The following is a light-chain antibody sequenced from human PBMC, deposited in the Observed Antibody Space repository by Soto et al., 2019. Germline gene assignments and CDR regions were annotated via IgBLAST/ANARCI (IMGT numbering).Light chain of an antibody. Sequence: DVVMTQSPLSLPVTLGQPASISCRSSQSLVYSDGNAYLSWFQQRPGQSPRRLIYRTSNRDSGVXDXXSGSGSGTDFTLRINRVEAEDVGVYYCMQGTIWPPTFGRGTKVEIK. J-gene: IGKJ1*01. CDR1: QSLVYSDGNAY. CDR2: RTS. V-gene: IGKV2-30*01. CDR3: MQGTIWPPT.